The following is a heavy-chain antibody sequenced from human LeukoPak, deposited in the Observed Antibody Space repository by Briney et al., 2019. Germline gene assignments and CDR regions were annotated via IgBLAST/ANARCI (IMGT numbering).Heavy chain of an antibody. CDR2: INPNSGGT. Sequence: GASVKVSCKASGYTFTGYYMHWVRQAPGQGLEWMGWINPNSGGTNYAQKFQGRVTMTRDTSISTAYMELSRLRSDDTAVYYCARDGKAGYYDRSGPGGNWGQGTLVTVSS. D-gene: IGHD3-22*01. J-gene: IGHJ4*02. V-gene: IGHV1-2*02. CDR1: GYTFTGYY. CDR3: ARDGKAGYYDRSGPGGN.